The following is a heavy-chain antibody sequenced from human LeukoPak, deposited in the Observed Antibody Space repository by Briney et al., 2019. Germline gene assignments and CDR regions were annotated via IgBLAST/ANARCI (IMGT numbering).Heavy chain of an antibody. J-gene: IGHJ4*02. CDR2: IYYSGST. V-gene: IGHV4-30-4*07. CDR3: ASSTREDVDTAMDFFVNFDY. CDR1: GGSISSGGYS. D-gene: IGHD5-18*01. Sequence: PSQTLSLTCGVSGGSISSGGYSWSWIRQPPGKGLEWIGYIYYSGSTNYNPSLKSRVTISVDTSKNQFSLKLSSVTAADTAVYYCASSTREDVDTAMDFFVNFDYWGQGTLVTVSS.